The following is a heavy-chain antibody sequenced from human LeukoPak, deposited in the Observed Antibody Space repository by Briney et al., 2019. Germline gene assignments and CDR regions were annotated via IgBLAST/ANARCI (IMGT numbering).Heavy chain of an antibody. D-gene: IGHD6-19*01. J-gene: IGHJ4*02. CDR2: ISSSSSYI. V-gene: IGHV3-21*04. CDR1: GFTFSSYS. Sequence: GGSLRLSCAASGFTFSSYSMNWVRQAPGKGLEWVSSISSSSSYIYYADSVKGRFTISRDNAKNSLYLQMNSLRAEDTAVYYRAKDSSGWPPYFDYWGQGTLVTVSS. CDR3: AKDSSGWPPYFDY.